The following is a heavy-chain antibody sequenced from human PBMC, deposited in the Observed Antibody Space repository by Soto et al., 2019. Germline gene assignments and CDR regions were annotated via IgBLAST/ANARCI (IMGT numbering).Heavy chain of an antibody. CDR3: AKSSGYCISTSCYYGMDV. CDR2: ISGSSDST. Sequence: GGSLRLSCAASGFTFSSYAMSWVRQAPGKGLEWVSGISGSSDSTYYADSVKGRFTISRDNSKNTLYLQMNSLRAEDTAVYYCAKSSGYCISTSCYYGMDVWGQGTTVTVSS. V-gene: IGHV3-23*01. CDR1: GFTFSSYA. D-gene: IGHD2-2*01. J-gene: IGHJ6*02.